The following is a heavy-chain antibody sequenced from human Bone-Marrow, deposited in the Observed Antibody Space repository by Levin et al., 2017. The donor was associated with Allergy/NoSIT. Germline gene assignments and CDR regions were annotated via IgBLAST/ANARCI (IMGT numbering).Heavy chain of an antibody. V-gene: IGHV1-69*13. CDR1: GGTFSSYA. D-gene: IGHD3-10*02. Sequence: SVKVSCKASGGTFSSYAISWVRQAPGQGLEWMGGIIPIFGTANYAQKFQGRVTITADESTSTAYMELSSLRSEDTAVYYCASGVFAGRRLFYGMDVWGQGTTVTVSS. J-gene: IGHJ6*02. CDR3: ASGVFAGRRLFYGMDV. CDR2: IIPIFGTA.